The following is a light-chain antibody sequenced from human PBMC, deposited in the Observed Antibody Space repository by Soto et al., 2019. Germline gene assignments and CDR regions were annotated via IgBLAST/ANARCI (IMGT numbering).Light chain of an antibody. V-gene: IGLV3-21*02. CDR3: QVWDSSSDHVV. Sequence: SYELTQPPSVSAAPGQTARITCGGNNIGGKSVHWYQQKPGQAPVLVVNDVSDRPSGIPERFSGSKSGNTATLTISRVEAGDEADYYCQVWDSSSDHVVFGGGTNSPS. J-gene: IGLJ3*02. CDR2: DVS. CDR1: NIGGKS.